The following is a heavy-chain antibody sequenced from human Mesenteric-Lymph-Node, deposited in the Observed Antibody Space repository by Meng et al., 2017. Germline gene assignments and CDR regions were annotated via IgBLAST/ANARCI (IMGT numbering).Heavy chain of an antibody. Sequence: GESLKISCVASGYTFRNFWMTWVRQAPGKGLEWVANIEHDGSETNYVDSVKGRFTISRDNAKNSMYLQMNSLRAEDTAVYYCVRGDAFNPLGQGTLVTVSS. J-gene: IGHJ5*02. CDR3: VRGDAFNP. CDR1: GYTFRNFW. CDR2: IEHDGSET. D-gene: IGHD3-3*02. V-gene: IGHV3-7*02.